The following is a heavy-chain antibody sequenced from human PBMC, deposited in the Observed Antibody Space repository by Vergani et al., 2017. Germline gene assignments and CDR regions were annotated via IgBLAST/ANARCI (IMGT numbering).Heavy chain of an antibody. D-gene: IGHD2-8*01. J-gene: IGHJ6*03. CDR2: IDHTGRP. CDR3: ASVNPETNGHLYYYYYMDV. Sequence: QVQLQQWGGGLLKPSETLSLTCVVNGGSFTSYHWTWIRQSPGEGLEWVGDIDHTGRPDYNPPLKSRPTMSVDKSRNQFSLTLNFVTDTDTAIYFCASVNPETNGHLYYYYYMDVWGQGTTVTVS. CDR1: GGSFTSYH. V-gene: IGHV4-34*01.